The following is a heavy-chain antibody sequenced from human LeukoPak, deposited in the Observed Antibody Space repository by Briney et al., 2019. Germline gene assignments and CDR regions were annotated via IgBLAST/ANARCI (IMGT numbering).Heavy chain of an antibody. Sequence: SGTLSLTCAVSGGSISSSNWWSWVRQPPGKGLEWIGEIYHSGSTNYNPSLKSRVTISVDRSKNQFSLKLSSVTAADTAVYYCARGTSNYDFWSGYYYYYGMDVWGQGTTVTVSS. CDR3: ARGTSNYDFWSGYYYYYGMDV. D-gene: IGHD3-3*01. J-gene: IGHJ6*02. CDR2: IYHSGST. CDR1: GGSISSSNW. V-gene: IGHV4-4*02.